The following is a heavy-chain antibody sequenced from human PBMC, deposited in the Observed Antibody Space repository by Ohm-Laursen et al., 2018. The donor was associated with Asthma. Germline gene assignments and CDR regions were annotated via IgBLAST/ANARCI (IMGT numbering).Heavy chain of an antibody. CDR3: ARGPSEAVWGSYRSYY. V-gene: IGHV4-59*07. CDR1: GASFSTYY. Sequence: SDTLSLTCTLSGASFSTYYWGWIRQPPGKGLEWIGYIYSTGSTNYNPSLESRVTISIDTSTNQFSLKLSSVTAADTAVYYCARGPSEAVWGSYRSYYWGQGTLVTVSS. D-gene: IGHD3-16*02. J-gene: IGHJ4*02. CDR2: IYSTGST.